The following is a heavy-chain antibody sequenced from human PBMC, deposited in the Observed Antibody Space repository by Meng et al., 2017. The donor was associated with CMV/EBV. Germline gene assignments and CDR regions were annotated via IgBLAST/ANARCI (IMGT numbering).Heavy chain of an antibody. CDR1: GFTFSSYS. Sequence: GESLKISCAASGFTFSSYSMHWVRQAPGKGLEWVSSISSSSSYIYYADSVKGRFTISRDNAKNSLYLQMNSLRAEDTAVYYCARDDRIAARPPSFDYWGQGTLVIVSS. D-gene: IGHD6-6*01. V-gene: IGHV3-21*01. CDR3: ARDDRIAARPPSFDY. CDR2: ISSSSSYI. J-gene: IGHJ4*02.